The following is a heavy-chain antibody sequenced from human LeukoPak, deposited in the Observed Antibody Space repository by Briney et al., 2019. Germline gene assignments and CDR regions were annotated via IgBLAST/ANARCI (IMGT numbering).Heavy chain of an antibody. CDR3: ARATRNYGFWSGYIDY. CDR1: GGSISSSSYY. Sequence: ASETLSLTCTVSGGSISSSSYYWGWIRQPPGKGLEWIGSIYYSGSTYYNPSLKSRVTISVDTSKNQFSLKLSSVTAADTAVYYCARATRNYGFWSGYIDYWGQGTLVTVSS. J-gene: IGHJ4*02. CDR2: IYYSGST. V-gene: IGHV4-39*07. D-gene: IGHD3-3*01.